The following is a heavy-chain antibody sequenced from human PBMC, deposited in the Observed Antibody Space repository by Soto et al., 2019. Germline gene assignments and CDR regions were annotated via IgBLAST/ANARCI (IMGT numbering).Heavy chain of an antibody. V-gene: IGHV3-30-3*01. CDR2: ISYDGSNK. D-gene: IGHD2-2*01. CDR3: ARELEYFSSTSCLTQFYYYYYGMDV. J-gene: IGHJ6*02. Sequence: GSLRLSCAASGFTFSSYAMHWVRQAPGKGLEWVAVISYDGSNKYYADSVKGRFTISRDNSKNTLYLQMNSLRAEDTAVYYCARELEYFSSTSCLTQFYYYYYGMDVWGQGTAVTVSS. CDR1: GFTFSSYA.